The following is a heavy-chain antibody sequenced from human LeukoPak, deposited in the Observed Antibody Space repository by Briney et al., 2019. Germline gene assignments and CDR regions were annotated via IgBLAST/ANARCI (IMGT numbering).Heavy chain of an antibody. CDR1: GGSFSGYY. Sequence: SEALSLTCAVYGGSFSGYYRSWIRQPPGKGLEWIGEINHSGSTNYNPSLKSRVTISVDTSKNQFSLKLSSVTAADTAVYYCARGRQRKDFLFDYWGQGTLVTVSS. J-gene: IGHJ4*02. D-gene: IGHD2-15*01. CDR3: ARGRQRKDFLFDY. V-gene: IGHV4-34*01. CDR2: INHSGST.